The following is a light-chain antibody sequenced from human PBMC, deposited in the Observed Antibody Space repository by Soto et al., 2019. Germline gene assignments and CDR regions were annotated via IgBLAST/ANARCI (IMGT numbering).Light chain of an antibody. V-gene: IGKV2-30*01. Sequence: DVVMTQSPLSLPVTLGQPASISCRSSQSLVYSDGNTYLNWFQQRPGQSPRPLIYTVSNRDSGVTDRFSGSESGTDFTLRISRVEAEDVGIYYCMQGRHCPPTFGQGTRLEIK. CDR1: QSLVYSDGNTY. CDR2: TVS. CDR3: MQGRHCPPT. J-gene: IGKJ5*01.